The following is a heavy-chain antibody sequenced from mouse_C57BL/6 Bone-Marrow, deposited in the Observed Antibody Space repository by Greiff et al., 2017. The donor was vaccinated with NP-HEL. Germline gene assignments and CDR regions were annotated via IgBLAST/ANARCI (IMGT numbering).Heavy chain of an antibody. CDR2: IHPSDSDT. CDR3: ARWQGSSWFAY. J-gene: IGHJ3*01. CDR1: GYTFTSYW. D-gene: IGHD1-1*02. Sequence: VQLQQPGAELVKPGASVKVSCKASGYTFTSYWMHWVKQRPGQGLEWIGRIHPSDSDTNYNQKFKGKATLTVDKSSSTAYMQLSSLTSEDSAVYYWARWQGSSWFAYWGQGTLVTVSA. V-gene: IGHV1-74*01.